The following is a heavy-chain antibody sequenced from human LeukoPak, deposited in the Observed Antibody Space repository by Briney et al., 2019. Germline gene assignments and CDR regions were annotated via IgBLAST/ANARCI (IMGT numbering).Heavy chain of an antibody. CDR2: IIPIFGTA. J-gene: IGHJ4*02. CDR3: ARTQGYGDFDY. Sequence: GASVKVSCKASGGTFSSHAISWVRQAPGQGLEWMGGIIPIFGTANYAQKFQGRVTITADESTSTAYMELSSLRSEDTAVYYCARTQGYGDFDYWGQGTLVTVSS. D-gene: IGHD5-12*01. V-gene: IGHV1-69*13. CDR1: GGTFSSHA.